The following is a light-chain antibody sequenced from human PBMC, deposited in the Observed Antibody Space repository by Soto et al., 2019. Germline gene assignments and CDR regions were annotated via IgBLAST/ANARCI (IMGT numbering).Light chain of an antibody. CDR2: EVY. CDR3: ISYIPSTTTHWV. V-gene: IGLV2-14*01. CDR1: NSDVGGYDR. Sequence: QSVLTQPASVSGSPGQSITISCTGTNSDVGGYDRVSWYQHHPGKAPKLLIFEVYNRPSGISDRFSGSKSGDTASLTISVLQAEDEADYYCISYIPSTTTHWVFGGGTKVTVL. J-gene: IGLJ3*02.